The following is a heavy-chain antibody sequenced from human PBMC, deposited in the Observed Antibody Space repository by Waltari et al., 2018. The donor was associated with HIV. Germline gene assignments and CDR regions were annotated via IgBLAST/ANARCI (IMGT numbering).Heavy chain of an antibody. CDR1: GYTFTSYA. CDR2: INAGNGNT. J-gene: IGHJ4*02. Sequence: QVQLVQSGAAVKKPGASVKVSCKASGYTFTSYAMHWVRQAPGQRLEWMGWINAGNGNTKYSQKFQGRVTLTRDTSASTAYMELSSLRSEDTAVYYCARDLAAVAGHDYWGQGTLVTVSS. D-gene: IGHD6-19*01. CDR3: ARDLAAVAGHDY. V-gene: IGHV1-3*01.